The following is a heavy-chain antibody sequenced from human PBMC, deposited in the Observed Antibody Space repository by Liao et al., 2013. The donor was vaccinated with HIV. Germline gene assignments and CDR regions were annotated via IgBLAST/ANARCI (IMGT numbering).Heavy chain of an antibody. CDR1: GGSISSSSFY. J-gene: IGHJ6*03. D-gene: IGHD6-6*01. Sequence: QLQLQESGPGLVKPSETLSLTCTVSGGSISSSSFYWGWIRQPPGKGLEWIGYINYRGSAYYNPSLKSPVIISIDTSKNQFSLKLSSVTAADTAVYYCAHSEEYSSYMDVWGKGTTVTVSS. V-gene: IGHV4-39*07. CDR2: INYRGSA. CDR3: AHSEEYSSYMDV.